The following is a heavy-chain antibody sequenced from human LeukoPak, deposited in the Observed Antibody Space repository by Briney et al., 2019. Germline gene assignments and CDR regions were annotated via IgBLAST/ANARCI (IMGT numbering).Heavy chain of an antibody. CDR3: ARSYYDSSGYWFDP. CDR1: GGTFSSYA. Sequence: ASVKVSCKASGGTFSSYAISWVRQAPGQGLEWMGWISAYNGNTNYAQKLQGRVTMTTDTSTSTAYMELRSLRSDDTAVYYCARSYYDSSGYWFDPWGQGTLVTVSS. CDR2: ISAYNGNT. V-gene: IGHV1-18*01. D-gene: IGHD3-22*01. J-gene: IGHJ5*02.